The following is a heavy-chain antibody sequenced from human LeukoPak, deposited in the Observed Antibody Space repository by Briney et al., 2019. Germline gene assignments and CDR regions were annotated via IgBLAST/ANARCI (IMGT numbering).Heavy chain of an antibody. V-gene: IGHV4-61*02. CDR3: AXDLVGVVAGTPFWYFDL. D-gene: IGHD2-15*01. CDR1: GGSISSPGYY. J-gene: IGHJ2*01. Sequence: SETLSLTCTVSGGSISSPGYYWSWIRQSAGGGLEWLGRVYSTGRTNYNPSLKSRVVISVETSKNRFSLNLTSVTAADTAVYYCAXDLVGVVAGTPFWYFDLWGRGTLVSVSS. CDR2: VYSTGRT.